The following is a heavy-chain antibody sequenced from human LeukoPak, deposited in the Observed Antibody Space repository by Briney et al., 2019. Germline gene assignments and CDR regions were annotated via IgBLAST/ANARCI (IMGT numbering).Heavy chain of an antibody. CDR1: GFTFSDYY. CDR2: ISSSGSTI. Sequence: GGSLRLSCAASGFTFSDYYMSWIRHDPGKGLEWVSFISSSGSTIYYADSVKGRFTISRDNAKNSLYLQMNSLRAEDTAVYYCARALALWFGELLVWGKGTTVTVSS. D-gene: IGHD3-10*01. V-gene: IGHV3-11*01. J-gene: IGHJ6*04. CDR3: ARALALWFGELLV.